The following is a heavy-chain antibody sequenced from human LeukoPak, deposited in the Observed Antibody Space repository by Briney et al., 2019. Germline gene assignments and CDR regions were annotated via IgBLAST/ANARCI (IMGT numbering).Heavy chain of an antibody. V-gene: IGHV4-4*07. Sequence: SETLSLTCTVSGGSISSYYWSWIRQPAGKGLEWIGRIYTSGSTNYNPSLKSRVTISVDTSKNQFSLKLSSVTAAGTAVYYCARQDGIAVAGHYFDYWGQGTLVTVSS. CDR3: ARQDGIAVAGHYFDY. D-gene: IGHD6-19*01. CDR2: IYTSGST. J-gene: IGHJ4*02. CDR1: GGSISSYY.